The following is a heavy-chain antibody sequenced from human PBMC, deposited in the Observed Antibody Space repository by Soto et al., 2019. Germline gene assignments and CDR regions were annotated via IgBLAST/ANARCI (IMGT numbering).Heavy chain of an antibody. D-gene: IGHD5-12*01. CDR1: GGSISNGGYS. V-gene: IGHV4-30-2*01. CDR3: ASLGGYSGYDSF. Sequence: LQLQESGSGLVKPSETLSLTCAVSGGSISNGGYSWSWIRQPPGKGLEWIGYIYHSGNTYYNPSLKSRVTISVDRSKNQFSLKLTSVTAADTAVYYFASLGGYSGYDSFWGQGTLVTVSS. CDR2: IYHSGNT. J-gene: IGHJ4*02.